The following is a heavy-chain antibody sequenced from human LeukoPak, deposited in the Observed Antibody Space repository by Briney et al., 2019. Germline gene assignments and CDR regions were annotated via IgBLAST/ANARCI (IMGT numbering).Heavy chain of an antibody. CDR2: IYYTGSA. Sequence: SETLSLTCTVSRGSVSSSTYYWSWVRQPPGKGLEWIASIYYTGSAYYNPSLKSRVTISLDMSKNEFFLTMTSVTAADTAVYFCTAEKNGSPHYWGQGTQVTVSS. CDR3: TAEKNGSPHY. V-gene: IGHV4-39*07. CDR1: RGSVSSSTYY. D-gene: IGHD2-8*01. J-gene: IGHJ4*02.